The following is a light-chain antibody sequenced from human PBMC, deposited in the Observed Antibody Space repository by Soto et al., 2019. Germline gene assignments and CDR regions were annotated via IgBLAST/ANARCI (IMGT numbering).Light chain of an antibody. CDR3: QQYGNSPIT. V-gene: IGKV3-20*01. CDR1: QSVSSSY. Sequence: EILLTQSPGTLSLSPGYRSTLSCRASQSVSSSYLAWYQRKSGQAPRLLIYGASSRASGIPDRFSGSGSGTDFTLTISRLEPEDFAVYYCQQYGNSPITFGQGTRREIK. CDR2: GAS. J-gene: IGKJ5*01.